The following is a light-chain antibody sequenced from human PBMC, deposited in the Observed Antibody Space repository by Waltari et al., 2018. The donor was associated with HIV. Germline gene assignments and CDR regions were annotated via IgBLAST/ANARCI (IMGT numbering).Light chain of an antibody. V-gene: IGKV3-20*01. CDR1: PSVRSSH. CDR2: DAS. J-gene: IGKJ1*01. CDR3: QQYDNSRWT. Sequence: ETILTQSPGTLSLSPGESATLSCRASPSVRSSHLAWYQQKPGHAPRLLVYDASSRATGIPDRFSGSWSGTDFILTINGLEPEDFAVYYCQQYDNSRWTFGQGTKVEIK.